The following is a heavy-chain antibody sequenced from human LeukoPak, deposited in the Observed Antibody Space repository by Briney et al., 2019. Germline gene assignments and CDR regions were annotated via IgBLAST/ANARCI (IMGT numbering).Heavy chain of an antibody. Sequence: ASVKVSCKASGGTFSSYAISWVRQAPGQGLEWVGGIIPIFGTANYAQKFQGRVTITADESTSTAYMELSSLRSEDTAVYYCARESPTDFWSGYYNGNWFDPWGQGTLVTVSS. D-gene: IGHD3-3*01. CDR3: ARESPTDFWSGYYNGNWFDP. V-gene: IGHV1-69*13. CDR2: IIPIFGTA. CDR1: GGTFSSYA. J-gene: IGHJ5*02.